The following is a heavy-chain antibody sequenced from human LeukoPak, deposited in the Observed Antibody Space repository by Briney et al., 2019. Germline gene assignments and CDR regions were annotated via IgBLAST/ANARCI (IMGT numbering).Heavy chain of an antibody. CDR1: GFTFSSYW. V-gene: IGHV3-23*01. CDR2: ISGSGGTI. CDR3: ARGNYYFDY. Sequence: PGGSLRLSCAASGFTFSSYWIHWVRQAPGKGLEWVSRISGSGGTIYFADSVKGRFTISRDNSKNTLYLQMNSLRAEDTAVYYCARGNYYFDYWGQGTLVTVSS. J-gene: IGHJ4*02.